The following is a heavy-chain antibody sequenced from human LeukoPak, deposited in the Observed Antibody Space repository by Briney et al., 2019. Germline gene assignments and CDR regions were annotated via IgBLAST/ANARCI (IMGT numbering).Heavy chain of an antibody. Sequence: KPSETLSLTCTVSGGSISSSSYYWGWIRQPPGKGLEWIGSIYYSGSTYYNPSLKSRVTISVDTSKNQFSLKLSSVTAADTAVYYCASWGFSGSYYKNYWGQGTLVTVSS. V-gene: IGHV4-39*01. D-gene: IGHD1-26*01. CDR2: IYYSGST. CDR1: GGSISSSSYY. J-gene: IGHJ4*02. CDR3: ASWGFSGSYYKNY.